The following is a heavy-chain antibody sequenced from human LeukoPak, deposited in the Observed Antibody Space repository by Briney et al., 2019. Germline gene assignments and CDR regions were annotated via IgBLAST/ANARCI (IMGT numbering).Heavy chain of an antibody. CDR1: GGSISSSSYY. Sequence: SETLSLTCSVSGGSISSSSYYWGWIRQPPGKGLEWIGSMYNIGSTYYNPSLKSRVTISVDTSKKQVSLNLNSVPAADTAVYYCARQVSYYYGSGTYYNGHFDYWAQGTLVTVSS. D-gene: IGHD3-10*01. J-gene: IGHJ4*02. CDR3: ARQVSYYYGSGTYYNGHFDY. CDR2: MYNIGST. V-gene: IGHV4-39*01.